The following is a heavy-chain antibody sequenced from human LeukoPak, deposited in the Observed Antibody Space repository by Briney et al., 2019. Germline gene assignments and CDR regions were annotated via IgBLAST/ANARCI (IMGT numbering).Heavy chain of an antibody. CDR1: GYTFTSYG. CDR3: ASVHGSGSYDAFDI. D-gene: IGHD3-10*01. J-gene: IGHJ3*02. Sequence: ASVKVSCKASGYTFTSYGISWVRQAPGQGLEWMGWISAYNGNTNYAQKFQGRVTITADKSTSTAYMELSSLRSEDTAVYYCASVHGSGSYDAFDIWGQGTMVTVSS. CDR2: ISAYNGNT. V-gene: IGHV1-18*01.